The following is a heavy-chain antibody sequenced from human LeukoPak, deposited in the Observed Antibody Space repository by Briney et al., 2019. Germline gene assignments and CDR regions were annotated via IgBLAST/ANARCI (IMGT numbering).Heavy chain of an antibody. CDR2: MYYSGRT. D-gene: IGHD1-26*01. J-gene: IGHJ4*02. CDR3: ARHGYSGSYFDN. V-gene: IGHV4-39*01. Sequence: SETLSLTCSVSGGXISSSSYYWGWIRQPPGKGLEWIGSMYYSGRTYYNPSLKSRVTISVDTSKKQFSPKLSSVTAADTAVYYCARHGYSGSYFDNWGQGTLVTVSS. CDR1: GGXISSSSYY.